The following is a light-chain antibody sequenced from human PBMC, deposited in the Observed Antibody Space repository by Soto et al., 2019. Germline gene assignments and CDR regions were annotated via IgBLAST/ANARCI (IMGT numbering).Light chain of an antibody. CDR1: SSNIGANYD. Sequence: QSALTQPPSVSGAPGQRVTISCTGSSSNIGANYDVHWYQQLPETAPKLLIYGNSNRASGVPDRFSGSKSGTSASLAITGLQAEDEADYYCQSYDSSLSGYVFGPGTKLTVL. V-gene: IGLV1-40*01. CDR2: GNS. J-gene: IGLJ1*01. CDR3: QSYDSSLSGYV.